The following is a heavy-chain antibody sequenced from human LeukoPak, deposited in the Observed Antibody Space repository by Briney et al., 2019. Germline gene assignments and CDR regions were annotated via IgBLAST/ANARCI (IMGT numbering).Heavy chain of an antibody. Sequence: GGSLRLSWAAPGFTFSSHSMNWVRQAPGKGLEWVSCISSSSSYIYYADSVKGRFIISRDNDKNSLYLQMHSLRAEDTAVYYCARCPITFGGVIVIPSWFDPWGQGTLVTVSS. J-gene: IGHJ5*02. CDR2: ISSSSSYI. V-gene: IGHV3-21*01. D-gene: IGHD3-16*02. CDR1: GFTFSSHS. CDR3: ARCPITFGGVIVIPSWFDP.